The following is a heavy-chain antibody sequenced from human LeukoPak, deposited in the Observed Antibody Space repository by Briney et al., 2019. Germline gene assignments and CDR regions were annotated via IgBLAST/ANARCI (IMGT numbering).Heavy chain of an antibody. J-gene: IGHJ4*02. CDR1: GYSFTNYW. CDR3: ARLDYSTSPADY. D-gene: IGHD6-6*01. Sequence: GESLKISCKGSGYSFTNYWIGWVRQMPGKGLEWMGIIYPGGSDTTYSPSFQGQVTISADKSISTAYLQWSSLKASDTSMYYCARLDYSTSPADYWGQGTLVTVSS. V-gene: IGHV5-51*01. CDR2: IYPGGSDT.